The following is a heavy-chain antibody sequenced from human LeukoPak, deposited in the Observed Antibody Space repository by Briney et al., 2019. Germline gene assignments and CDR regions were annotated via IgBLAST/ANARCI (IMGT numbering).Heavy chain of an antibody. J-gene: IGHJ5*02. Sequence: ASVKVSCKASGYTFTSYDINWVRQATGQGLEWMGWMNPNSGNTGYAQKFQGRVTMTMNTYIRTAYMELRSLRSEDTAVYYCARGSLLLWFGELSSNNWFDPWGQGTLVTVSS. V-gene: IGHV1-8*01. CDR2: MNPNSGNT. D-gene: IGHD3-10*01. CDR1: GYTFTSYD. CDR3: ARGSLLLWFGELSSNNWFDP.